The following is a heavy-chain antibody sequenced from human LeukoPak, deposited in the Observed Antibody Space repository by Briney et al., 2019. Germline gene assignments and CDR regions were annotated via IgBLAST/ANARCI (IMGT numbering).Heavy chain of an antibody. CDR3: ASFYRLWLAGENMDV. CDR1: GFTFSDYY. CDR2: ISSSGSTI. V-gene: IGHV3-11*04. D-gene: IGHD2-21*01. Sequence: PGGSLRLSCAASGFTFSDYYMSWIRQAPGKGLEWVSYISSSGSTIYYADSVKGRFTISRDNAKNSLYLQMNSLRAEDTAVYYCASFYRLWLAGENMDVWGKGTTVTVSS. J-gene: IGHJ6*03.